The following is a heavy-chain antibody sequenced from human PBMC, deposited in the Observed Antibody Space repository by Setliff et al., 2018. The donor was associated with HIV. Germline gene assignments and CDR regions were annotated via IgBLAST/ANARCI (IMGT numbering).Heavy chain of an antibody. CDR1: GYTFSEYA. Sequence: GASVKVSCKASGYTFSEYAIHWVRQAPGQRLEWMGRIDTDNGYRRYSPKLQGRVTITKDTSANTAYMELRGLRSEDTAVYYCARWYAAAGCYPAIYHFDSWGQGTLVTVSS. J-gene: IGHJ4*02. V-gene: IGHV1-3*04. CDR3: ARWYAAAGCYPAIYHFDS. D-gene: IGHD2-2*01. CDR2: IDTDNGYR.